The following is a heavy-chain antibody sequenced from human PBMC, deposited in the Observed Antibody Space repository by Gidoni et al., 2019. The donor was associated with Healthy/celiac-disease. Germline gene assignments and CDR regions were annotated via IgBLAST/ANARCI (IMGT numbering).Heavy chain of an antibody. CDR3: ARLPLGYCSSSSCYMGYYYGMDV. CDR1: GGTFSSYA. Sequence: QVQLVQSGAAVKKPGSSVKVSCKASGGTFSSYALSWVRQAPGQGLEWMGGIIPIFGTANYAQKFQGRVTITADESTSTAYMELSSLRSEDTAVYYCARLPLGYCSSSSCYMGYYYGMDVWGQGTTVTVSS. CDR2: IIPIFGTA. D-gene: IGHD2-2*02. J-gene: IGHJ6*02. V-gene: IGHV1-69*01.